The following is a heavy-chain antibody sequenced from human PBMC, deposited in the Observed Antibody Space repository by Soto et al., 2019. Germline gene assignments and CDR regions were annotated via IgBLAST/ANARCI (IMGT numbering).Heavy chain of an antibody. Sequence: SETLSLTCGVSVYSISSGYYWGCIRQPPGKGLEWIGSVYHSGTTYYNPSLKSRVTISLDTSKNQFSLRLTSVTAADTAMYFCTRSLYSSSWYAGSWGQGTLVTVSS. J-gene: IGHJ4*02. D-gene: IGHD6-13*01. CDR1: VYSISSGYY. CDR3: TRSLYSSSWYAGS. V-gene: IGHV4-38-2*01. CDR2: VYHSGTT.